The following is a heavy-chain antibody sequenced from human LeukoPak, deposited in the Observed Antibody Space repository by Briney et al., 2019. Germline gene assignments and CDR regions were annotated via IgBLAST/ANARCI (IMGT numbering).Heavy chain of an antibody. CDR1: RFTFSSYG. CDR3: ADIAVAGSEGMDV. Sequence: GGSLRLSCAASRFTFSSYGMHWVRQAPGKGLEWVAVISYDGSNKYYADSVKGRFTISRDNSTNTLYLEMNSLRAEDTAVYYCADIAVAGSEGMDVWGQGTTVTVSS. J-gene: IGHJ6*02. V-gene: IGHV3-30*03. CDR2: ISYDGSNK. D-gene: IGHD6-19*01.